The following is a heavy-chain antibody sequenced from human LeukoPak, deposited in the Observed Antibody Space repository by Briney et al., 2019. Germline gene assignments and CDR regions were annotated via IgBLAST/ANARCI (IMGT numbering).Heavy chain of an antibody. V-gene: IGHV1-2*02. Sequence: ASLKVSCKASGYTFTGYYMHCVPQAPGQRLECMGWINPNSGGTNYAQKFQGRVTMTRDTSISTAYMELSRLRSDDTAVYSCARASGYSSSWYLRTYGMDVWGQGTTVTVSS. CDR2: INPNSGGT. J-gene: IGHJ6*02. CDR1: GYTFTGYY. D-gene: IGHD6-13*01. CDR3: ARASGYSSSWYLRTYGMDV.